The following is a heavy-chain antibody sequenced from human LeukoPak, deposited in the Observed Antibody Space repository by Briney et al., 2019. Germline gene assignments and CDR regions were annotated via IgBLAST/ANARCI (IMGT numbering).Heavy chain of an antibody. CDR2: IGTAGDT. CDR1: GFTFSSYD. J-gene: IGHJ3*02. Sequence: GGSLRLSCAASGFTFSSYDMHWVRQATGKGLEWVSAIGTAGDTYYPGSVKGRFTISRENAKNSSYLQMNSLRAGDTAVYYCARGNWLVGAFDIWGQGTMVTVSS. V-gene: IGHV3-13*01. D-gene: IGHD6-6*01. CDR3: ARGNWLVGAFDI.